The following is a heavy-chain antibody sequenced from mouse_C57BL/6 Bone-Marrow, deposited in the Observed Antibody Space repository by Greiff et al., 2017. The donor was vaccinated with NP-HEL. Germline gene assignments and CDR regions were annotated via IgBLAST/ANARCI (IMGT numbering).Heavy chain of an antibody. V-gene: IGHV3-1*01. CDR2: ISYSGST. CDR1: GYSITSGYD. J-gene: IGHJ1*03. CDR3: AREDCPSWYFDV. Sequence: DVQLQESGPGMVKPSQSLSLSCTVTGYSITSGYDWHWIRHFPGNKLEWMGYISYSGSTNYNPSLKSRISITHDTSKNHFFLKLNSVTTEDTATDYCAREDCPSWYFDVWGTGTTVTVSS.